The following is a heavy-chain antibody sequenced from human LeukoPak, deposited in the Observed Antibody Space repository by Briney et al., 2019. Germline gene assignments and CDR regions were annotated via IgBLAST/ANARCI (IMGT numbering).Heavy chain of an antibody. J-gene: IGHJ6*03. CDR1: GGSFSGYY. CDR3: ARVGGRGYCSSTSYPTTRKYYYYMDV. D-gene: IGHD2-2*01. Sequence: SETLSLTCAVYGGSFSGYYWSWIRQPPGKGLELIGEINHSGSTNYNPSLKSRVTISVDTSKNQFSLKLSSVTAADTAVYYCARVGGRGYCSSTSYPTTRKYYYYMDVWGKGTTVTVSS. V-gene: IGHV4-34*01. CDR2: INHSGST.